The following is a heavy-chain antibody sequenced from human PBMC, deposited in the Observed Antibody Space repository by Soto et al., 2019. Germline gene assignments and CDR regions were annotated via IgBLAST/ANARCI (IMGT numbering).Heavy chain of an antibody. CDR1: GFTFNSYT. CDR3: ARYDAFKAFDL. D-gene: IGHD1-1*01. CDR2: ISSASSSI. V-gene: IGHV3-21*01. J-gene: IGHJ3*01. Sequence: EVQLVESGGGLVKPGGSLRLSCATSGFTFNSYTMNWVRQAPGKGLAWVASISSASSSIDFADSVKGPFTISRDNVNNSVLLPMNSLRAEATGIYYCARYDAFKAFDLWGQGTMVTVSS.